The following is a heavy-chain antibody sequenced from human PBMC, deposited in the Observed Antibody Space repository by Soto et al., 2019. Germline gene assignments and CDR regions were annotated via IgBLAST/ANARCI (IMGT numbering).Heavy chain of an antibody. D-gene: IGHD3-22*01. Sequence: SVKVSCKASGGTFSSYAISWVRQAPGQGLEWMGGIIPIFGTANYAQKFQGRVTITADESTSTAYMELSSLRSEDTAVYYCARDVDDSSGYYYYYGMDVWGQGTTVTVSS. J-gene: IGHJ6*02. CDR3: ARDVDDSSGYYYYYGMDV. V-gene: IGHV1-69*13. CDR2: IIPIFGTA. CDR1: GGTFSSYA.